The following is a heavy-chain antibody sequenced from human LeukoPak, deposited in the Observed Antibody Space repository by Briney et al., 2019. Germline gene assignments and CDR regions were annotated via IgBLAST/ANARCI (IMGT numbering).Heavy chain of an antibody. CDR2: INHSGST. V-gene: IGHV4-34*09. CDR3: AREARYCTNGVCEYYGMDV. J-gene: IGHJ6*02. D-gene: IGHD2-8*01. Sequence: PSETLSLTCAVYGGSFSGYYWSWIRQPPGKGLEWIGEINHSGSTNYNPSLKSRVTISVDTSKNQFSLKLSSVTAADTAVYYCAREARYCTNGVCEYYGMDVWGQGTTVTVSS. CDR1: GGSFSGYY.